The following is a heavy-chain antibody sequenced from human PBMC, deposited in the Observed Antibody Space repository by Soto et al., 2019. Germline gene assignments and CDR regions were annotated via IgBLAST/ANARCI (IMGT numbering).Heavy chain of an antibody. V-gene: IGHV1-8*01. CDR2: MNPNSGNT. D-gene: IGHD3-22*01. Sequence: ASVKVSCKASGYTFTSYDINWVRRATGQGLKWMGWMNPNSGNTGYAQKFQGRVTMTRNTSISTAYMELSSLRSEDTAMYYCATMIVEEDAFDIWGQGTMVTVSS. J-gene: IGHJ3*02. CDR3: ATMIVEEDAFDI. CDR1: GYTFTSYD.